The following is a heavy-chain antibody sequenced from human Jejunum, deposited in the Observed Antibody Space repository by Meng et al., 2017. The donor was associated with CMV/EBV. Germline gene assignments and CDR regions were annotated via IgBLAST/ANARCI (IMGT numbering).Heavy chain of an antibody. V-gene: IGHV3-23*01. Sequence: FTFSRYAMTWVRQAPGKGLEWVSAISSSGGSTFYADSVKGRSTISRDNSKNTLYLQMKSLRADDTAVYYCAKDRADFYGSGNWFDPWGQGTLVTVSS. J-gene: IGHJ5*02. CDR3: AKDRADFYGSGNWFDP. CDR2: ISSSGGST. CDR1: FTFSRYA. D-gene: IGHD3-10*01.